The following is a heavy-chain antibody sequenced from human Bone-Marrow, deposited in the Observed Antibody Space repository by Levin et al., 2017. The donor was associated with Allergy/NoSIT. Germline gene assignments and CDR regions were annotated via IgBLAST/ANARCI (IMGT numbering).Heavy chain of an antibody. CDR3: ARVPPSRITMIVVVIPFDY. CDR2: ISAYNGNT. J-gene: IGHJ4*02. V-gene: IGHV1-18*01. Sequence: ASVKVSCKASGYTFTSYGISWVRQAPGQGLEWMGWISAYNGNTNYAQKLQGRVTMTTDTSTSTAYMELRSLRSDDTAVYYCARVPPSRITMIVVVIPFDYWGQGTLVTVSS. CDR1: GYTFTSYG. D-gene: IGHD3-22*01.